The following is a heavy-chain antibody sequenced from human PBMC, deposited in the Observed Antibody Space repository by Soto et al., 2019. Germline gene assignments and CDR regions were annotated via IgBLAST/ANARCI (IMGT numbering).Heavy chain of an antibody. Sequence: QMQLVESGGGVVQPGRSLRLSCAASGFTFRSYGIHWVRQAPGKGLEWVALIWFDGSKKYYVDSVKGRFAVSRDNSKNTLYLQMNSLRVEDTAVYYCALDRLVPSGYGMDVWGQGTTVTVSS. V-gene: IGHV3-33*01. CDR3: ALDRLVPSGYGMDV. D-gene: IGHD2-2*01. CDR2: IWFDGSKK. J-gene: IGHJ6*02. CDR1: GFTFRSYG.